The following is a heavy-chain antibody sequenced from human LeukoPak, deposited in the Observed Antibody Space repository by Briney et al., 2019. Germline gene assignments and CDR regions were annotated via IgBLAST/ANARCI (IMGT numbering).Heavy chain of an antibody. Sequence: GESLKISCQVSGYRFINYWIGWVRQMPGKGLESMGIIYPADSDTTYSPSFQGQVTISADKSISTVYLQWSSLKASDTAMYYCARQSRDGSKTRGYYFDYWGQGTLVTVSS. CDR3: ARQSRDGSKTRGYYFDY. CDR1: GYRFINYW. J-gene: IGHJ4*02. CDR2: IYPADSDT. D-gene: IGHD3-10*01. V-gene: IGHV5-51*01.